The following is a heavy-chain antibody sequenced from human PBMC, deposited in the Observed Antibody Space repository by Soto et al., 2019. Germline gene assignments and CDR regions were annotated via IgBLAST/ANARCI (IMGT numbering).Heavy chain of an antibody. CDR2: ISAYNGNT. Sequence: ASVKVSCKASGYTFTSYGISWVRQAPGQGLEWMGWISAYNGNTNYAQKIKGRVTMTTDTSTSTAYMKLRSLRSDDTAVYYCAREGVIAGHHDYWGQGTLVTVSS. CDR1: GYTFTSYG. CDR3: AREGVIAGHHDY. J-gene: IGHJ4*02. V-gene: IGHV1-18*01. D-gene: IGHD6-13*01.